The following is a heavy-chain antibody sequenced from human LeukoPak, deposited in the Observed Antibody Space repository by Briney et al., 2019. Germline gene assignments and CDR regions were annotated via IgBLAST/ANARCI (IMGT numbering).Heavy chain of an antibody. CDR1: GGTFSSYA. V-gene: IGHV1-69*13. J-gene: IGHJ4*02. CDR2: IIPIFGTA. CDR3: ASPGTGLGGGVIADLDY. D-gene: IGHD3-16*02. Sequence: GASVKVSCKASGGTFSSYAISWVRQAPGQGLEWMGGIIPIFGTANYAQKFQGRVTITADESTSTAYMELSSLRSEDTAVYYCASPGTGLGGGVIADLDYWGQGTLVTVSS.